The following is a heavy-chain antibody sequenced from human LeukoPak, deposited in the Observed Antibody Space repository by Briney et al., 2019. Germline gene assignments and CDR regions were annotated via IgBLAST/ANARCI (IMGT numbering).Heavy chain of an antibody. D-gene: IGHD4-11*01. V-gene: IGHV3-66*01. CDR1: GFTVSSYY. J-gene: IGHJ6*02. CDR2: MYSGGST. CDR3: ARSYSNHLFGMDV. Sequence: GGSLRLSCAASGFTVSSYYMTWVRQAPGKGLEWVSVMYSGGSTYYADSVKGRVAISRDNSQNTVFLQINSVRVEDTAVYYCARSYSNHLFGMDVWGQATAVTVSS.